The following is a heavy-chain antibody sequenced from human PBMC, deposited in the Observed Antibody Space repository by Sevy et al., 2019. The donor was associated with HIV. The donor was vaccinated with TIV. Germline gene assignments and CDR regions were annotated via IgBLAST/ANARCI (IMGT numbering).Heavy chain of an antibody. J-gene: IGHJ5*02. Sequence: ASVKVSCKASGGTFSSYAISWVRQAPGQGLEWMGGLIPIFGTANYAQKFQGRVTITADESTSTAYMELSSLRSEDTAVYYCARERFLEWLLSNWFDPWAQGTLVTVSS. D-gene: IGHD3-3*01. CDR2: LIPIFGTA. V-gene: IGHV1-69*13. CDR3: ARERFLEWLLSNWFDP. CDR1: GGTFSSYA.